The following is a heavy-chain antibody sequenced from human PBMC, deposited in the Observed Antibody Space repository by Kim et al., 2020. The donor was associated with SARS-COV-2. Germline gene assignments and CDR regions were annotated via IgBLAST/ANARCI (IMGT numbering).Heavy chain of an antibody. J-gene: IGHJ4*02. CDR3: ARGSTVTYGLFDY. D-gene: IGHD4-4*01. CDR2: IYYSGST. Sequence: SETLTLTCTVSGGSISSYYWSWIRQPPGKGLEWIGYIYYSGSTNYNPSLKSRVTISVDTSKNQFSLKQSSVTAADTAVYYCARGSTVTYGLFDYWGQGTLVTVSS. CDR1: GGSISSYY. V-gene: IGHV4-59*01.